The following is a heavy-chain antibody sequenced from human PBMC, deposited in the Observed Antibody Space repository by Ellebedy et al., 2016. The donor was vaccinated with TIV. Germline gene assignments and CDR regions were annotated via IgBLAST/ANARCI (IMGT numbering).Heavy chain of an antibody. CDR3: ARATVLVPAAMIGYYYYYGMDV. J-gene: IGHJ6*02. CDR1: GYTFTSYD. Sequence: AASVKVSCKASGYTFTSYDINWVRQATGQGLEWMGWMNPNSGNTGYAQKFQGRVTMTRNTSISTAYMELSSLRSEDTAVYYCARATVLVPAAMIGYYYYYGMDVWGQGTTVTVSS. V-gene: IGHV1-8*01. CDR2: MNPNSGNT. D-gene: IGHD2-2*01.